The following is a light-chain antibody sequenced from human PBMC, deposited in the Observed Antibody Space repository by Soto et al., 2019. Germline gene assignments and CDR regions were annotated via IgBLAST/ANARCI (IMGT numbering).Light chain of an antibody. CDR2: LEGSGSY. J-gene: IGLJ3*02. Sequence: QPVLTQSSSASASLGSSVKLTCTLSSGHSSYIIAWHQQQPGKAPRYLMKLEGSGSYNKGSGVPDRFSGSSSGADRYLTISSLQSEDEADYYCETWDSNSWVFGGGTMRTVL. CDR1: SGHSSYI. V-gene: IGLV4-60*03. CDR3: ETWDSNSWV.